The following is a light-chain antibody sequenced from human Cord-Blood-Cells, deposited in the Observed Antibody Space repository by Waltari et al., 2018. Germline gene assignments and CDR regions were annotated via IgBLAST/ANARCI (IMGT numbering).Light chain of an antibody. CDR2: DVS. CDR1: SSDVGGYNY. J-gene: IGLJ2*01. V-gene: IGLV2-14*01. CDR3: SSYTSSSTV. Sequence: QSALTQPASVSGSPGQSITISCTGTSSDVGGYNYVSWYQQHPGKAPKLMIYDVSNRSSGVSNRFSGSKSGNTASRTISGLQAEDEAEYYCSSYTSSSTVFGGGTKLTVL.